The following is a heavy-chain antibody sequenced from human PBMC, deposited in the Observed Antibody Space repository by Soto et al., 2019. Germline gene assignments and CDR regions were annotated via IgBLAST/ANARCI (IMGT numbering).Heavy chain of an antibody. CDR3: ANSHEFGELPRNHDYYYYGMDV. J-gene: IGHJ6*01. CDR1: GFTFSSYG. V-gene: IGHV3-30*18. CDR2: ISYDGSNK. D-gene: IGHD3-10*01. Sequence: QVQLVESGGGVVQPGRSLRLSCAASGFTFSSYGMHWVRQAPGKGLEWVAVISYDGSNKYYADSVKGRFTISRDNSKNTLYLQMNSLRAEDTAVYYCANSHEFGELPRNHDYYYYGMDVW.